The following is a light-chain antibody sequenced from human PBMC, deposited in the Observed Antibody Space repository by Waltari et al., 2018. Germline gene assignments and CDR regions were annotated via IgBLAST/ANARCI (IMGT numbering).Light chain of an antibody. CDR3: SSQTLDGLVL. V-gene: IGLV2-14*03. J-gene: IGLJ2*01. Sequence: QSALTQPASVSGSPGQSITIPCSGVGSSVGASDSVSWHQHHPGKAPQVIIYDVTNRPSGVSDRFSASKSANTASLTISRLQPEDEADYHCSSQTLDGLVLFGGGTRLTVL. CDR1: GSSVGASDS. CDR2: DVT.